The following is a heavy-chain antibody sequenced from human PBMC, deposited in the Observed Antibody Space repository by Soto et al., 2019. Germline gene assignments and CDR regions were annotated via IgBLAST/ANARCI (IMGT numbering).Heavy chain of an antibody. CDR2: ISYGGGTT. Sequence: GGSLRLSCAASEFTFSNYAMSWVRQAPGKGLEWVSAISYGGGTTYYADSVKGRFTISRDNSKNTLYLQMNSLRAEGTAVYYCAKNPGYYYDSTGYQFDYWGQGTLVTVSS. CDR3: AKNPGYYYDSTGYQFDY. D-gene: IGHD3-22*01. V-gene: IGHV3-23*01. J-gene: IGHJ4*02. CDR1: EFTFSNYA.